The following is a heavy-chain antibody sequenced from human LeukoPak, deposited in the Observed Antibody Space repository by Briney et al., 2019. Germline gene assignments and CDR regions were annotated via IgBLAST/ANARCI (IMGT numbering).Heavy chain of an antibody. CDR1: GYSISSGYY. D-gene: IGHD3-10*01. CDR2: IYHSGST. V-gene: IGHV4-38-2*02. CDR3: ARGGRVYGSGISWFDP. Sequence: SETLSLTCTVSGYSISSGYYWGWIRQPPGKGLEWIGSIYHSGSTYYNPSLKSRVTISVDTSKNQFSLKLSSVTAAGTAVYYCARGGRVYGSGISWFDPWGQGTLVTVSS. J-gene: IGHJ5*02.